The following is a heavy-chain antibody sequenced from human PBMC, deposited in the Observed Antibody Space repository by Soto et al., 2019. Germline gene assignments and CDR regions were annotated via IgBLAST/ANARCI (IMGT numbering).Heavy chain of an antibody. V-gene: IGHV3-30-3*01. J-gene: IGHJ1*01. CDR1: GFIFSDYA. CDR2: ISPDGGNQ. CDR3: ARENSRIAPRLFQH. Sequence: PGGSLRLSCVASGFIFSDYAMHWARQAPGKGLVWVALISPDGGNQYYSESAKGRFTISRGNSKNTLYLQMNDLRPDDTALYYCARENSRIAPRLFQHWGHGSLVTVS. D-gene: IGHD6-6*01.